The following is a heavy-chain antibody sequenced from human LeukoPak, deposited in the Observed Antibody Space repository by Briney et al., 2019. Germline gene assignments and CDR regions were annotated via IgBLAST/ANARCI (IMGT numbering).Heavy chain of an antibody. CDR1: GYSFSGKF. CDR3: ATENYYDGSGFSKAFDY. J-gene: IGHJ4*02. CDR2: IEPKSGVT. D-gene: IGHD3-22*01. Sequence: ASVTVSCKTSGYSFSGKFLHWLRQAPGHGLQYMGGIEPKSGVTVYAPNFRGRVTVTSDTSVSTGYLELRGLRYEDTAVYYCATENYYDGSGFSKAFDYWGQGTLVTVSS. V-gene: IGHV1-2*02.